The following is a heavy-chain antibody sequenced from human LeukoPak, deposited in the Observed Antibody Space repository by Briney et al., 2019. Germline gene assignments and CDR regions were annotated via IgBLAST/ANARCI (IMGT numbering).Heavy chain of an antibody. D-gene: IGHD3-3*01. Sequence: PGGSLRLSCAASGFTFSSYAMSWVRQAPGKGLEWVSAISGSGGSTYYADSVKGRFTISRDSSKNTLYLQMNSLRAEDTAVYYCAKGFSYYDFWSGYYDAFDIWGQGTMVTVSS. CDR3: AKGFSYYDFWSGYYDAFDI. CDR2: ISGSGGST. J-gene: IGHJ3*02. CDR1: GFTFSSYA. V-gene: IGHV3-23*01.